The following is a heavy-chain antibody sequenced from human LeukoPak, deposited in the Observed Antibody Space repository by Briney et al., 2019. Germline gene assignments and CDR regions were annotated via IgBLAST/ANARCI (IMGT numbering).Heavy chain of an antibody. CDR2: ISTYNGDT. CDR1: GYTFTSYG. Sequence: ASVKVSCKASGYTFTSYGINWVRQAPGQGLEWMGWISTYNGDTNYAQKLQGRVTMTTDTSTSTAYMELRSLRSDDTAVYYCARGNMVFMVRGVIDYWGQGTLVTVSS. CDR3: ARGNMVFMVRGVIDY. V-gene: IGHV1-18*01. J-gene: IGHJ4*02. D-gene: IGHD3-10*01.